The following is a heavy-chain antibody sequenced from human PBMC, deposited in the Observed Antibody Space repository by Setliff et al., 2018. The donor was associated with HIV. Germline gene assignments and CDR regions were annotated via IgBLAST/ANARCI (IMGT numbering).Heavy chain of an antibody. V-gene: IGHV1-18*01. CDR2: INVYNGDT. CDR1: GYPFSNFG. D-gene: IGHD6-13*01. J-gene: IGHJ3*02. CDR3: ASTSSSWFDAFDI. Sequence: ASVKVSCKASGYPFSNFGVSWVRQAPGQGLEWMAWINVYNGDTNFALKFQGRVTMTKDTSTGTAYMELSSLRSEDTAVYYCASTSSSWFDAFDIWGQGTMVTVSS.